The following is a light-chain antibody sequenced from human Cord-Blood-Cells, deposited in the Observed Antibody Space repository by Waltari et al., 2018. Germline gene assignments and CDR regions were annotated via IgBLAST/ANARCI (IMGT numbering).Light chain of an antibody. Sequence: SYELTQPSSVSVSPGQTARITCSGDVLAKKYARWFQQKPGQAPVLVIYKDSERPSGILERFSGSSAGTTVTLTISGAQVEDESDYCCCSAADNNLVFGGGTKLTVL. J-gene: IGLJ3*02. V-gene: IGLV3-27*01. CDR3: CSAADNNLV. CDR2: KDS. CDR1: VLAKKY.